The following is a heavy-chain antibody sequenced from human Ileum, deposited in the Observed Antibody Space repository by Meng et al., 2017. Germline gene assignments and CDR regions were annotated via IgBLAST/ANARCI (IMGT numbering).Heavy chain of an antibody. CDR1: GNTFTSEY. CDR2: INPSGGST. D-gene: IGHD5-18*01. V-gene: IGHV1-46*01. Sequence: HVHLWQSGQTGKKPGAPGKVSSKAAGNTFTSEYMHWGRKAPGQGLEWMGIINPSGGSTSYAQKFQGRVTMTRDTSTSTVYMELSSLRSEDTAVYYCARDLDTAMVITLNYWGQGTLVTVSS. J-gene: IGHJ4*02. CDR3: ARDLDTAMVITLNY.